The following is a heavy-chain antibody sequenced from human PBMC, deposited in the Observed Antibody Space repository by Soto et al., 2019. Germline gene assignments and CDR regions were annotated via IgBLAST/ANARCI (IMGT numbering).Heavy chain of an antibody. Sequence: QVQLQQWGAGLLKPSETLSLTCAVNGGSLTGYYWSWIRQPPGKGLEWIGEIKDGGVTNYSPSLKXWVTMLADTSKNQFSLNPNSVTAADTAVYYCARGQEGVVATHWDQGTLVTVSS. D-gene: IGHD5-12*01. V-gene: IGHV4-34*01. CDR2: IKDGGVT. J-gene: IGHJ4*02. CDR3: ARGQEGVVATH. CDR1: GGSLTGYY.